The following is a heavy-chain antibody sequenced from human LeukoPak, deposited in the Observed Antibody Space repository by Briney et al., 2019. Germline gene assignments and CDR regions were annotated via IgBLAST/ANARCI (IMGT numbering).Heavy chain of an antibody. CDR3: AREADCSGGSCPFDP. Sequence: ASVKVSCTASGYTFTSYDINWVRQATGQGLEWMGWMNPNSGNTGYAQKFQGRVTMTRNTSISTAYMELSSLRSEDTAVYYCAREADCSGGSCPFDPWGQGTLVTVSS. CDR1: GYTFTSYD. D-gene: IGHD2-15*01. V-gene: IGHV1-8*01. CDR2: MNPNSGNT. J-gene: IGHJ5*02.